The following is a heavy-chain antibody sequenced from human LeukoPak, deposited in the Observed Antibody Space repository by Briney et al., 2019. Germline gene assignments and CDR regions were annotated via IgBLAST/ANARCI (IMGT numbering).Heavy chain of an antibody. V-gene: IGHV3-15*01. J-gene: IGHJ4*02. CDR1: GFTFSSYS. CDR3: STDSPIFH. Sequence: PGGSLRLSCAASGFTFSSYSMNWVRQAPGKGLEWVGRIKSKTDGGTTEYVAPVKGRFTISRDDSKNTLYLQVNSLKTEDTAVYYCSTDSPIFHWGQGTLVTVSS. CDR2: IKSKTDGGTT. D-gene: IGHD3-3*01.